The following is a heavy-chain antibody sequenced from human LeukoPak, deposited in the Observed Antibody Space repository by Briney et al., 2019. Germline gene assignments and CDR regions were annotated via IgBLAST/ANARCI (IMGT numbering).Heavy chain of an antibody. CDR1: GGSISPYY. CDR2: TYYSGGT. D-gene: IGHD3-10*01. V-gene: IGHV4-59*01. CDR3: ARGGYYGSGNDFRFDP. Sequence: SETPSLTCSVSGGSISPYYWSWLRQPPGKGLEWIGYTYYSGGTNYNPSLKSRVTISVDTSKNQFSLTLSSVTTADTAVYYCARGGYYGSGNDFRFDPWGQGTLVTVSS. J-gene: IGHJ5*02.